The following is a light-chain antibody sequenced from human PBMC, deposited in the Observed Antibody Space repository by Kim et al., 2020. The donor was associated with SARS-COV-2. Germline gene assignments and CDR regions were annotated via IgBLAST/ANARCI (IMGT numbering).Light chain of an antibody. CDR1: SSNIGSNY. V-gene: IGLV1-47*01. CDR3: AAWDDSLSGYV. CDR2: RNN. J-gene: IGLJ1*01. Sequence: ELTQPPSASGTPGQRVTISCSGSSSNIGSNYVYWYQQLPGTAPKLLIYRNNQRPSGVPDRFSGSKSGTSASLAISGLRSEDEADYYCAAWDDSLSGYVFGTGTKVIVL.